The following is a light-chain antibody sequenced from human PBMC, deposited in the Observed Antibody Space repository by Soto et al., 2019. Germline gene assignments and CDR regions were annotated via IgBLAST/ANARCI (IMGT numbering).Light chain of an antibody. CDR1: SSDVGSYNL. J-gene: IGLJ2*01. CDR2: EVS. CDR3: CSYAGSSPVV. Sequence: QSALTQPASVSGSPGQSITISCTGTSSDVGSYNLVSWYQQHPGKAPKLMIYEVSKRPSGVSNRFSGSKSGNTASLTISGLHAEDEADYYCCSYAGSSPVVFGGGTKVTVL. V-gene: IGLV2-23*02.